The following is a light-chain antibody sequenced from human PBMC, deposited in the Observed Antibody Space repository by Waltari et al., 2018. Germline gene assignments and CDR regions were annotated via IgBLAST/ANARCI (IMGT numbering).Light chain of an antibody. CDR1: QSISSY. CDR3: QQSYSTPGT. V-gene: IGKV1-39*01. Sequence: DIQMTQSPSSLSASVGDRVTITCRASQSISSYLNWYQQKPGKAPKLRIYAASSLQSGVPSRFSGSGSETDFTLTISSLQPEDFATYYCQQSYSTPGTFGQGTKVEIK. CDR2: AAS. J-gene: IGKJ1*01.